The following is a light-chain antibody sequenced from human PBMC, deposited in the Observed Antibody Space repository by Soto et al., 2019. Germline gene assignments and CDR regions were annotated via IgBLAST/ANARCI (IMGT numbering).Light chain of an antibody. J-gene: IGLJ1*01. CDR2: EVS. V-gene: IGLV2-14*01. Sequence: QSVLTQPASVSGSPGQSITISCTGTSSDVGGYNYVSWYQQHPGKAPKLMIYEVSNRPSGVSNRFSGSKSGNTASLTISGLQAEDEADYYCGSYTSSSTPYVFGTGPKVTVL. CDR1: SSDVGGYNY. CDR3: GSYTSSSTPYV.